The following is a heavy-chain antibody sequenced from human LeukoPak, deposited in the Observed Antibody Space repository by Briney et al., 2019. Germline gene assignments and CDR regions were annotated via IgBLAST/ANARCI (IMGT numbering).Heavy chain of an antibody. V-gene: IGHV3-30*14. J-gene: IGHJ4*02. CDR1: GFTFSNYA. Sequence: GGSLRLSCAASGFTFSNYAFHWVRQAPGERLEWVAVVASDGRDKHFADSVKGRFTISRDNSKNTLYLQMNSLRPEDTAVYFCARDLGKIADYYFDYWGQGSLVTVSS. D-gene: IGHD2-21*01. CDR3: ARDLGKIADYYFDY. CDR2: VASDGRDK.